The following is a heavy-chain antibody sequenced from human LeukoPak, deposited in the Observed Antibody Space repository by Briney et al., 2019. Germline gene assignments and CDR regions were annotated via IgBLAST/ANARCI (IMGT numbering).Heavy chain of an antibody. V-gene: IGHV4-34*01. CDR1: GGSFSGYY. Sequence: SETLSHTCDVYGGSFSGYYWSWIRQPPGKGLEWIGEINHSGSTNYNPPLKSRVTISVDTSKNQFSLKLSSVTAADTAVYYCAREKAYYDFWSGFEWGQGTLVTVSS. CDR3: AREKAYYDFWSGFE. CDR2: INHSGST. J-gene: IGHJ4*02. D-gene: IGHD3-3*01.